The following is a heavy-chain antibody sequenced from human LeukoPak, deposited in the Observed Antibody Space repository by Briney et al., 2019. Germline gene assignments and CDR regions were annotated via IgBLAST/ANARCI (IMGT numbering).Heavy chain of an antibody. CDR3: ARVYYYYMDV. CDR2: INHSGST. CDR1: GGSFSGYY. V-gene: IGHV4-34*01. J-gene: IGHJ6*03. Sequence: KPSETLSLTCAVYGGSFSGYYWSWIRQPPGKGLEWIGEINHSGSTNYNPSLKSRVTISVDTSKNQFSLKLSSVTAADTAVYSCARVYYYYMDVWGKGTTVTVSS.